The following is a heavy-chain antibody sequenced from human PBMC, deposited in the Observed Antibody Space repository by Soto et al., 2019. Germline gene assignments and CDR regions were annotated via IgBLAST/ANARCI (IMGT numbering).Heavy chain of an antibody. CDR1: GFTFSDHF. J-gene: IGHJ4*02. V-gene: IGHV3-11*01. CDR3: ARGARYGSGTYDY. Sequence: PGGSLRLSCAASGFTFSDHFMSWIRQAPGKGLEWVSYISGGGTTIYYADSVKGRFTISRDNAKNSLFLQMNSLRDEDTALYYCARGARYGSGTYDYWGQGTPGHRLL. CDR2: ISGGGTTI. D-gene: IGHD3-10*01.